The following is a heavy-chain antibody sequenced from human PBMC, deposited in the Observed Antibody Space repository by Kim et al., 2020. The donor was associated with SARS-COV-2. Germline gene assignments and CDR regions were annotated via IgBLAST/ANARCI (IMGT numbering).Heavy chain of an antibody. D-gene: IGHD2-2*01. J-gene: IGHJ6*01. CDR2: IYSNGET. CDR3: ARAPSTHDMITRVGMD. V-gene: IGHV4-39*02. CDR1: GISITKTGNF. Sequence: SETLSLTCNVSGISITKTGNFWSWVRQHQGQGLEWIGYIYSNGETSYNPSLPSRVTIYFDTSHNHLSLKLTSVTAADTAVYYCARAPSTHDMITRVGMD.